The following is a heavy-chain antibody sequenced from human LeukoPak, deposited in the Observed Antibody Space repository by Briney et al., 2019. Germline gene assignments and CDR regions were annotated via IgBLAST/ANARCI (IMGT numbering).Heavy chain of an antibody. CDR2: IYYSGAT. D-gene: IGHD6-13*01. CDR1: GGSISSSNYY. CDR3: ARLAAAESWKGFDY. V-gene: IGHV4-39*07. Sequence: SETLSLTCTVSGGSISSSNYYWGCIRQPPGKGLEWIGSIYYSGATFYNPSLKSRVTISVDTSKNQFSLKLSSVTAEDTAVYYCARLAAAESWKGFDYWGQGTLVTVSS. J-gene: IGHJ4*02.